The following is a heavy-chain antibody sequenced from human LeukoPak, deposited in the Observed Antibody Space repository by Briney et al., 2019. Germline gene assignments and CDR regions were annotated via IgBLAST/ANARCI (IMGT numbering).Heavy chain of an antibody. D-gene: IGHD2-2*01. CDR2: INGSGSNT. V-gene: IGHV3-21*01. J-gene: IGHJ4*02. CDR1: GFTFSSYA. CDR3: ASLHDIVVIPDATIDY. Sequence: GSLRLSCAASGFTFSSYAMSWVRQAPGKGLEWVSAINGSGSNTYYADSVKGRFTVSRDNGNNLLYLQMNSLRADDTAVYYCASLHDIVVIPDATIDYWGQGTLVTVSS.